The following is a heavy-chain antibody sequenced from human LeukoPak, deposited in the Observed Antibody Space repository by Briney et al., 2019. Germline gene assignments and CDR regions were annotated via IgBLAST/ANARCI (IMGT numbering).Heavy chain of an antibody. CDR2: IYYIGST. D-gene: IGHD2-15*01. CDR3: ARGYCSGGNCYYFDY. Sequence: SETLSLTCTVSGGSISSYYWSWIRQPPGKGLEWIGYIYYIGSTNYNPSLKSRVTISVDTSKNQFSLKLSSVTAADTAVYYCARGYCSGGNCYYFDYWGQGTPVTVSS. J-gene: IGHJ4*02. CDR1: GGSISSYY. V-gene: IGHV4-59*01.